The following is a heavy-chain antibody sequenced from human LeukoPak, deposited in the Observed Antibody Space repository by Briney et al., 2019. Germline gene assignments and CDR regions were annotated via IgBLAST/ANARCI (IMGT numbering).Heavy chain of an antibody. CDR3: AKDPSTYYYDSSDYSHFDY. CDR1: GYTFTSYY. D-gene: IGHD3-22*01. Sequence: ASVKVSCKASGYTFTSYYMHWVRQAPGQGLEWMGIINPSGGSTSYAQKFQGRVTMTRDTSTSTVYMELNSLRAEDTAVYYCAKDPSTYYYDSSDYSHFDYWGQGTLVTVSS. J-gene: IGHJ4*02. CDR2: INPSGGST. V-gene: IGHV1-46*01.